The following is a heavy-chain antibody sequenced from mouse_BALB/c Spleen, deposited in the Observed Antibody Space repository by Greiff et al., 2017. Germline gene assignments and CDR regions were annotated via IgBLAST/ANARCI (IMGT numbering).Heavy chain of an antibody. D-gene: IGHD1-2*01. CDR2: IYPGDDDT. Sequence: QVHVQQSGAELVRPGSSVKISCKASGYTFISYWMNWVKQRPGQGLEWIGQIYPGDDDTNYNGKFKGKATLTADKSSSTAYMQLSSLTSEDSAVYFCATTTATLAYWGQGTLVTVSA. CDR3: ATTTATLAY. V-gene: IGHV1-80*01. CDR1: GYTFISYW. J-gene: IGHJ3*01.